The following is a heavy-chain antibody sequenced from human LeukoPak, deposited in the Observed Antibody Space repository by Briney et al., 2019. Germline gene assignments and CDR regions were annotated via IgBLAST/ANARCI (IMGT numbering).Heavy chain of an antibody. CDR1: GGSLSSSSYY. CDR2: IYYSGST. J-gene: IGHJ4*02. Sequence: SETLSPTCTVSGGSLSSSSYYWGWLRQPPGRGLEWIGSIYYSGSTYYNPSLKSRVTISVDTSKNQFSLKLSSVTAADTAVYYCARHGTYYYDSSGYYTSYYFDYWGQGTLVTVSS. V-gene: IGHV4-39*01. D-gene: IGHD3-22*01. CDR3: ARHGTYYYDSSGYYTSYYFDY.